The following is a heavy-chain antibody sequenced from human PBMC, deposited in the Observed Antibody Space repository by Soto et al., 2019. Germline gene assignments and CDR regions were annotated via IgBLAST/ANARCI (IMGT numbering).Heavy chain of an antibody. Sequence: PGESLRISCKGSGYSFTSYWSGWVRQMPGKGLEWMGIIYPGDSDTRYSPSFQGQVTISADKSISTAYLQWSSLKASDTAMYYCARHVTGDSFPYYYYGMDVWGQGTTVTVS. CDR1: GYSFTSYW. CDR3: ARHVTGDSFPYYYYGMDV. D-gene: IGHD2-21*01. J-gene: IGHJ6*02. V-gene: IGHV5-51*01. CDR2: IYPGDSDT.